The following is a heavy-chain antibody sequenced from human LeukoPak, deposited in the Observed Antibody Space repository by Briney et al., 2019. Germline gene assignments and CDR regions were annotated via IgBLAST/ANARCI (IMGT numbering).Heavy chain of an antibody. J-gene: IGHJ4*02. CDR3: ARVSGSYGDSAY. CDR1: GFTLSSYA. D-gene: IGHD1-26*01. CDR2: SGDNT. Sequence: GGSLRLSCVASGFTLSSYAMSWVRQAPGKGLEWVSSSGDNTNYADSVKGRFTISRDNSKNTLYLQMNSLRAEDTAVYYCARVSGSYGDSAYWGQGTLVTVSS. V-gene: IGHV3-23*01.